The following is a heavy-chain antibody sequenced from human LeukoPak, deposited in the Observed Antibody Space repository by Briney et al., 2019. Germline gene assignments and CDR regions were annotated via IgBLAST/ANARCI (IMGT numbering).Heavy chain of an antibody. D-gene: IGHD6-6*01. J-gene: IGHJ6*03. CDR3: ARQGGSSSGYYYYYMDV. V-gene: IGHV1-69*06. Sequence: GASVKVSCKASGGTFSSYAISWVRQAPGQGLEWTGGIIPIFGTANYAQKFQGRVTITGDKSTSTAYMELSSLRSEDTAVYYCARQGGSSSGYYYYYMDVWGKGTTVTVSS. CDR2: IIPIFGTA. CDR1: GGTFSSYA.